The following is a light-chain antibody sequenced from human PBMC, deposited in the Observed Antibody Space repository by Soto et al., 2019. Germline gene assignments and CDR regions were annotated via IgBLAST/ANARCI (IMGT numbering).Light chain of an antibody. CDR3: QQRYNWPPIT. J-gene: IGKJ5*01. Sequence: EIVLTQSPATLSLSPGERVTLSCRASQNVRTYLAWYQQKPGQAPRLLIYDASNRATGIPARFSGSGSGTDFTLTISSLEPEDFVVYYCQQRYNWPPITFGQGTRLDIK. CDR1: QNVRTY. CDR2: DAS. V-gene: IGKV3-11*01.